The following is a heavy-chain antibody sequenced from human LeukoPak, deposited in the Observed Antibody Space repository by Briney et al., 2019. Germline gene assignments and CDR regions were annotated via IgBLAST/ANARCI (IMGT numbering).Heavy chain of an antibody. V-gene: IGHV3-30*18. CDR3: AKASSSYFYYFEY. D-gene: IGHD6-13*01. J-gene: IGHJ4*02. CDR2: ISYDATNK. Sequence: GGSLRLSCAASGFTFSSSDMHWVRQAPGKGLEWVAVISYDATNKYYADSVKGRFTLSRDNSKNTLYLQTNTLRDEDTAVYYCAKASSSYFYYFEYWGQGTLVTVSS. CDR1: GFTFSSSD.